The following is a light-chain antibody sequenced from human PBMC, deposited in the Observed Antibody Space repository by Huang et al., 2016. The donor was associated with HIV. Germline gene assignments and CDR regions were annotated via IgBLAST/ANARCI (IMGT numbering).Light chain of an antibody. CDR1: QSISTW. CDR2: EAS. CDR3: QQYKSFPWT. Sequence: DIQMTQSSSTLSASVGDSVTIACRASQSISTWLAWYQQKPGRAPNLLIYEASTLESGVPSRFSGGGSGTDFTLTISSLQPDDFATYYCQQYKSFPWTFGQGTKVEV. J-gene: IGKJ1*01. V-gene: IGKV1-5*03.